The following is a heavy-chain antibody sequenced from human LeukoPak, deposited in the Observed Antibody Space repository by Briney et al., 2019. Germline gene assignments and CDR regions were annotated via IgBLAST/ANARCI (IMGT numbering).Heavy chain of an antibody. Sequence: GRSLRLSCAASGFTFSSYAMHWVRLAPGKGLEWVAVISYDGSNKYYADSVKGRFTISRDNSKNTLYLQMNSLRAEDTAVYYCARDRYCSSTSCGPYYYGMDVWGQGTTVTVSS. V-gene: IGHV3-30-3*01. D-gene: IGHD2-2*01. J-gene: IGHJ6*02. CDR3: ARDRYCSSTSCGPYYYGMDV. CDR1: GFTFSSYA. CDR2: ISYDGSNK.